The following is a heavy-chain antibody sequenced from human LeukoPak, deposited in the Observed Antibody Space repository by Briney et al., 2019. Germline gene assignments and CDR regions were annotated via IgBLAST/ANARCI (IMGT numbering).Heavy chain of an antibody. CDR3: ARERWDYSIDY. J-gene: IGHJ4*02. V-gene: IGHV3-48*01. CDR1: GFTFSSYN. CDR2: ISSSSSTI. Sequence: PGGSLRLSCAASGFTFSSYNMNWVRQAPGKGLEWISYISSSSSTIYYADSVKGRFTISRDNAKNLLYLQMNSLRAEDTAVYYCARERWDYSIDYWGQGTLVTVSS. D-gene: IGHD4-11*01.